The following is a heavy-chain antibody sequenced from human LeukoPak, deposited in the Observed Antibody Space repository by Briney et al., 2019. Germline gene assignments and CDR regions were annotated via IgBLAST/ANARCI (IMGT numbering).Heavy chain of an antibody. V-gene: IGHV4-59*12. D-gene: IGHD3-10*01. CDR3: ARDGITMVRGVISKAFDI. CDR2: IYYSGST. J-gene: IGHJ3*02. CDR1: GGSFSGYY. Sequence: SETLSLTCAVYGGSFSGYYWSWIRQPPGKGLEWIGYIYYSGSTNYNPSLKSRVTISVDTSKNQFSLKLSSVTAADTAVYYCARDGITMVRGVISKAFDIWGQGTMVTVSS.